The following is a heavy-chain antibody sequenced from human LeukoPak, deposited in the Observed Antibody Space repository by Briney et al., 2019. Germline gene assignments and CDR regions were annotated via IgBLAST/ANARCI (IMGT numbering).Heavy chain of an antibody. J-gene: IGHJ3*02. CDR2: ISSSSSYI. Sequence: GGSLRLSCAASGFTFNNYNMNWVRQAPGKGLEWVSSISSSSSYIYYADSVKGRFTISRDNAKNSLYLQMNSLRAEDTAVYYCARTKGGAFDIWGQGTMVTVSS. CDR1: GFTFNNYN. D-gene: IGHD1-26*01. V-gene: IGHV3-21*01. CDR3: ARTKGGAFDI.